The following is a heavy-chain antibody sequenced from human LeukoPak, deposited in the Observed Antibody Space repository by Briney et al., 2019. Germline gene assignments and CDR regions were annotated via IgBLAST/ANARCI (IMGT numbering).Heavy chain of an antibody. Sequence: ASVKVSCKASGYTVTSYYMHWVRQAPGQGLEWMGIINPSGGSTSYAQKFQGRVTITRDTSASTAYMELSSLRSEDMAVYYCARETPSGSYLFDYWGQGTLVTVSS. CDR1: GYTVTSYY. CDR3: ARETPSGSYLFDY. J-gene: IGHJ4*02. V-gene: IGHV1-46*01. D-gene: IGHD1-26*01. CDR2: INPSGGST.